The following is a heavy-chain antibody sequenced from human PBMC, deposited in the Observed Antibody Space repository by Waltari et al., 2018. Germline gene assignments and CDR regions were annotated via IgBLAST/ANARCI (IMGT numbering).Heavy chain of an antibody. J-gene: IGHJ5*02. CDR1: GGSISSLRSY. CDR3: ARGYCSGGSCYSGNNWFDP. Sequence: QLQLQESGPGLVKPSETLSLTCTVSGGSISSLRSYWGWIRQPPGKGLEWIGSIYYSGSTYYNPSLKSRVTISVDTSKNQFSLKLSSVTAADTAVYYCARGYCSGGSCYSGNNWFDPWGQGTLVTVSS. CDR2: IYYSGST. D-gene: IGHD2-15*01. V-gene: IGHV4-39*07.